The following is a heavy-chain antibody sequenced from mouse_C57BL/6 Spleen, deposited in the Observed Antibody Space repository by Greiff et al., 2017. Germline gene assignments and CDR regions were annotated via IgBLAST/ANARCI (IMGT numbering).Heavy chain of an antibody. V-gene: IGHV1-81*01. J-gene: IGHJ4*01. Sequence: LVESGAELARPGASVKLSCKASGYTFTSYGISWVKQRTGQGLEWIGEIYPRSGNTYYNEKFKGKATLTADKSSSTAYMELRSLTSEDSAVYFCARRGVYGNYVDYAMDYWGQGTSVTVSS. D-gene: IGHD2-1*01. CDR1: GYTFTSYG. CDR2: IYPRSGNT. CDR3: ARRGVYGNYVDYAMDY.